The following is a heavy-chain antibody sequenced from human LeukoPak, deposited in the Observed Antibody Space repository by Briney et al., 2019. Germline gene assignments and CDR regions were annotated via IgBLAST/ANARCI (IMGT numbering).Heavy chain of an antibody. V-gene: IGHV3-48*01. J-gene: IGHJ2*01. CDR3: AKDGDYFVWYFDL. Sequence: PGGSLRLSCAVSGFTLSSYNMNWVRRAPGKGLEWVSYIRNSGNTIYYADSVKGRFTISRDNSKNTLYLQMNSLRAEDTAVYYCAKDGDYFVWYFDLWGRGTLVTVSS. D-gene: IGHD4-17*01. CDR2: IRNSGNTI. CDR1: GFTLSSYN.